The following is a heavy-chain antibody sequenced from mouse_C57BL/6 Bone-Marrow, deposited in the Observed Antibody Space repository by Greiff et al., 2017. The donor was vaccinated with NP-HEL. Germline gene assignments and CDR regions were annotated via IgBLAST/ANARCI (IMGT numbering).Heavy chain of an antibody. CDR3: ARPYYGTWYFDY. V-gene: IGHV1-64*01. CDR1: GYTFTSYW. D-gene: IGHD1-1*01. CDR2: IHPNSGST. J-gene: IGHJ2*01. Sequence: VQGVESGAELVKPGASVKLSCKASGYTFTSYWMHWVKQRPGQGLEWIGMIHPNSGSTNYNEKFKSKATLTVDKSSSTAYMQLSSLTSEDSAVYYCARPYYGTWYFDYWGQGTTLTVSS.